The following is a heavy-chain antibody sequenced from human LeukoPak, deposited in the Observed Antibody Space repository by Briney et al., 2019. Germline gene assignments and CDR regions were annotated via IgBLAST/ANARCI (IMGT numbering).Heavy chain of an antibody. CDR1: GFTFSGSA. V-gene: IGHV3-73*01. CDR3: TAKGIAVADSYDY. D-gene: IGHD6-19*01. J-gene: IGHJ4*02. Sequence: GGSLRLSCAASGFTFSGSAMHWVRQASGKGLEWVGRIRSKANSYATAYAASVKGRFTISRDDSKNTAYLQMNSLKTEDTAVYYRTAKGIAVADSYDYWGQGTLVTVSS. CDR2: IRSKANSYAT.